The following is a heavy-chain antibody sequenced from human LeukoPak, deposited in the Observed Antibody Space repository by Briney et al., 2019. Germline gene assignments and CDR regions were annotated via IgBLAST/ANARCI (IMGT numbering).Heavy chain of an antibody. J-gene: IGHJ4*02. D-gene: IGHD3-22*01. CDR3: ANNGDDSSGYPDY. V-gene: IGHV3-48*03. CDR2: ISSSGSTI. Sequence: GGSLRLSCAASGFTFSSYEMIWVRPAPGKGLVWVSYISSSGSTIYYADSVKCRFTITRDNAKNSLYLQMNSLRAEDTAVYYCANNGDDSSGYPDYWGQGTMVTDSS. CDR1: GFTFSSYE.